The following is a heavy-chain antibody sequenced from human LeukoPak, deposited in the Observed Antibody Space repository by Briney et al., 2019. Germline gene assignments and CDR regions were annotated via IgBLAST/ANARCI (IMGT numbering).Heavy chain of an antibody. CDR3: ARVGRSGSYYRYFDY. CDR2: INPNSGGT. CDR1: GYTFTGYY. Sequence: ASVKVSCKASGYTFTGYYMHWVRQAPGQGLEWMGWINPNSGGTNYAQKCQGWVTMTRDTSISTAYMELSRLRSDDTAVYYCARVGRSGSYYRYFDYWGQGTLVTVSS. D-gene: IGHD3-10*01. J-gene: IGHJ4*02. V-gene: IGHV1-2*04.